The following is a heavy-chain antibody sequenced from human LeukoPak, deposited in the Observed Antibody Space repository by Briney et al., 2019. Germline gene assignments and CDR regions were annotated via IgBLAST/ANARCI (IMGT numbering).Heavy chain of an antibody. Sequence: GGSLRLSCAASGFTVSSNYMSWVRQAPGKGLEWVSVIYSGGSTYYADSVKGRFIISRDNSKNTLYLQMNSLRAEDTAVYYCATESYGGNSMPYDYWGQGTLVTVSS. D-gene: IGHD4-23*01. V-gene: IGHV3-53*01. J-gene: IGHJ4*02. CDR3: ATESYGGNSMPYDY. CDR1: GFTVSSNY. CDR2: IYSGGST.